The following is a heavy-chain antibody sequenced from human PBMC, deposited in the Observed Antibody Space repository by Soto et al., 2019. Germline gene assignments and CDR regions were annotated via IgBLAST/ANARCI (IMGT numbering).Heavy chain of an antibody. CDR2: ISGSGYST. Sequence: LEWVSAISGSGYSTYYADSVKGRFTISRDNSKNTLYLQMNSLRAEDTAVYYCAKGDYDFWSGYYRYAFDIWGQGTMVTVSS. CDR3: AKGDYDFWSGYYRYAFDI. D-gene: IGHD3-3*01. J-gene: IGHJ3*02. V-gene: IGHV3-23*01.